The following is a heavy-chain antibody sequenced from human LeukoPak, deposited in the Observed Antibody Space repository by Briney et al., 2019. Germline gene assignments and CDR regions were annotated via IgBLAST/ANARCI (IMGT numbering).Heavy chain of an antibody. J-gene: IGHJ5*02. CDR3: AKDTGWFDP. CDR1: GFTFRSYA. Sequence: GSLRLSCAASGFTFRSYAMKWVRQAPGKGLEWVSAISGTGDSPHYADSVKGRFTISRDNSKNTLYLQMNSLRAEDTAFYYCAKDTGWFDPWGQGTLVTVSS. V-gene: IGHV3-23*01. CDR2: ISGTGDSP.